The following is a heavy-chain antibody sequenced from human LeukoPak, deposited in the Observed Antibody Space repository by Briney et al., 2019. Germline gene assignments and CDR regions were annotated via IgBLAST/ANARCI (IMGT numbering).Heavy chain of an antibody. D-gene: IGHD5-18*01. Sequence: AGGSLRLSCTSSGFSISYKYMSWVRQAPGKGLEWVSTSYSDGGTYYADSVKGRFTISRDNSKNTLYLQMNSLRAEDTAVYYCARAQRGYSYLLDYWGQGTLVTVSS. CDR2: SYSDGGT. CDR1: GFSISYKY. CDR3: ARAQRGYSYLLDY. V-gene: IGHV3-66*01. J-gene: IGHJ4*02.